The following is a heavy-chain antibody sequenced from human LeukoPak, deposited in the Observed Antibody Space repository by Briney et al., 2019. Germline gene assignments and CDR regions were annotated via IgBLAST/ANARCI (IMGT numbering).Heavy chain of an antibody. J-gene: IGHJ6*02. V-gene: IGHV3-21*01. CDR1: GFTFSSYS. Sequence: AGGSLRLSCAASGFTFSSYSMNWVRQAPGKGLEWVSSISSSSSYIYYADSVKSRFTISRDNAKNSLYLQMNSLRAEDTAVYYCARDFDPSVAYCGGDCYSVYYYGMDVWGQGTTVTVSS. CDR3: ARDFDPSVAYCGGDCYSVYYYGMDV. CDR2: ISSSSSYI. D-gene: IGHD2-21*02.